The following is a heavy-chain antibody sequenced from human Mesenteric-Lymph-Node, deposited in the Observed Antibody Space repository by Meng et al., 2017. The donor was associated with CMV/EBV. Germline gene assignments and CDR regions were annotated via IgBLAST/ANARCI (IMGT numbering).Heavy chain of an antibody. CDR2: INPNSGDT. Sequence: ASVKVSCKASGYTFTGYQMHWVRQAPGQGPEWMGRINPNSGDTNYAQKFQDRVTMTRDTSINTAYMELSRLRSDDTAVYYCARDRDFWSGNFDYWGQGTLVTVSS. CDR3: ARDRDFWSGNFDY. D-gene: IGHD3-3*01. J-gene: IGHJ4*02. CDR1: GYTFTGYQ. V-gene: IGHV1-2*06.